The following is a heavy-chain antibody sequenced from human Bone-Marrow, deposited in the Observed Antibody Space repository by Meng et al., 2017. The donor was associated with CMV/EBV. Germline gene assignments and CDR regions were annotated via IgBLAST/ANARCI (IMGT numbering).Heavy chain of an antibody. Sequence: GPTLVKPTQTLTLTCTFSGFSLSTSGVGVGWIRQPPGKALEWLALIYWNDDKRYSPSLKSRLTITKDTSKNQVVLTMTNMDPVDTATYYCASVGGYCSSTSCPFDAFNIWGQGTMVTVSS. D-gene: IGHD2-2*01. V-gene: IGHV2-5*01. J-gene: IGHJ3*02. CDR2: IYWNDDK. CDR3: ASVGGYCSSTSCPFDAFNI. CDR1: GFSLSTSGVG.